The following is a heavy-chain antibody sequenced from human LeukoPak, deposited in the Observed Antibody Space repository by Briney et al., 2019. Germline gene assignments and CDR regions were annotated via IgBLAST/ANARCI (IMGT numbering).Heavy chain of an antibody. CDR1: GYTFTSYD. V-gene: IGHV1-18*01. J-gene: IGHJ4*02. D-gene: IGHD3-9*01. CDR2: ISAYNGNT. Sequence: ASVKVSCKASGYTFTSYDVNWVRQATGQGLEWMGWISAYNGNTNYAQKLQGRVTMTTDTSTSTAYMELRSLRSDDTAMYYCARENYDILTGYYVDYWGQGTLVTVSS. CDR3: ARENYDILTGYYVDY.